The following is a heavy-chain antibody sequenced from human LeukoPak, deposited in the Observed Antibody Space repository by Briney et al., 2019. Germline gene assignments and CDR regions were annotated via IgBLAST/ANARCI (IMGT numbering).Heavy chain of an antibody. CDR2: ISYDGSNK. CDR1: GFTFSSYA. J-gene: IGHJ4*02. D-gene: IGHD3-22*01. V-gene: IGHV3-30*14. Sequence: GRSLRLSCAASGFTFSSYAMHWVRQAPGKGLEWVAVISYDGSNKYYADSVKGRFTISRDNSKNTLYLQMNSLRAEDTAVYYCARAVSSGYDPFDYWGQGTLVTVPS. CDR3: ARAVSSGYDPFDY.